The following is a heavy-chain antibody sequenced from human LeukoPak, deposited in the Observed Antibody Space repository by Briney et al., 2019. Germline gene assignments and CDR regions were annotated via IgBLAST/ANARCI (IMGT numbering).Heavy chain of an antibody. CDR3: AREHCTYTSCTSYLDS. CDR1: GYTFTNYG. Sequence: ASVKVSCKASGYTFTNYGISWVRQAPGQGLEWMGWISAYNDNTNYAQKLQGRVTMTTDTSTSTAYMELRSLRSDDTAVYYCAREHCTYTSCTSYLDSWGQGTLVTVSS. CDR2: ISAYNDNT. V-gene: IGHV1-18*01. D-gene: IGHD2-2*01. J-gene: IGHJ4*02.